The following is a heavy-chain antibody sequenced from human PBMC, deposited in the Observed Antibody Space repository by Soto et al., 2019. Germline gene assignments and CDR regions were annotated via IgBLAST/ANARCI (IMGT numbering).Heavy chain of an antibody. CDR3: ARDRGQTSGHTSRFDS. D-gene: IGHD6-19*01. CDR2: ISSSSSYI. J-gene: IGHJ4*02. CDR1: GFNFRNYN. Sequence: GGSLRLSCAASGFNFRNYNMNWVRQAPGKGLEWVSSISSSSSYIYYADSMKGRSTISRDNAKNSLYLQMNSLRAEDTAVYYCARDRGQTSGHTSRFDSWGQGTLVTVSS. V-gene: IGHV3-21*01.